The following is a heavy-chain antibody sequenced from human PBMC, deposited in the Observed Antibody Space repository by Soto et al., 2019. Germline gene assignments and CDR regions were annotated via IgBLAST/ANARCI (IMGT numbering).Heavy chain of an antibody. CDR1: GFTFSSYG. Sequence: QVQLVESGGGVVQPGRSLRLSCAASGFTFSSYGMHWVRQAPGKGLEWVAVISNDGSNNYYADSVKGRFTISRDNSKNNLYLKMKSMRTEETAVYYCAKEIFGLYIEVVPAAMLCAFDIWGQGTMVTVSS. D-gene: IGHD2-2*01. V-gene: IGHV3-30*18. J-gene: IGHJ3*02. CDR2: ISNDGSNN. CDR3: AKEIFGLYIEVVPAAMLCAFDI.